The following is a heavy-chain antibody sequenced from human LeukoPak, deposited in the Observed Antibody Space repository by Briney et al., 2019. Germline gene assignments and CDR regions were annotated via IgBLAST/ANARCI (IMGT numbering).Heavy chain of an antibody. CDR3: AREDSGYDYSPFYY. Sequence: SETLSLTCTVSGGSINNYYWSWIRQPPGKGLEWIGYIYHTGSTSYNPSLKSRVIISVDPSQNPFSLKVRSVTAADTAVYSCAREDSGYDYSPFYYWGQGILVTVSS. J-gene: IGHJ4*02. D-gene: IGHD5-12*01. V-gene: IGHV4-59*01. CDR1: GGSINNYY. CDR2: IYHTGST.